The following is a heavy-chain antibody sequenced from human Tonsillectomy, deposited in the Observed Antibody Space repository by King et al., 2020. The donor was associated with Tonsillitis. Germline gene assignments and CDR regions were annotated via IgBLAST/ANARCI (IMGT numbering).Heavy chain of an antibody. J-gene: IGHJ6*02. D-gene: IGHD1-7*01. CDR3: AKSKGDWNYEIYYYGMDV. CDR1: GFTFGTYG. CDR2: ILYDGSMK. Sequence: VQLVESGGGVVQPGRSLRLSCAASGFTFGTYGMHWVRQAPGKGLEWVAVILYDGSMKYYADSVKGRFSISRDNSKNTLYLQMKGLRPEDTAVYYCAKSKGDWNYEIYYYGMDVWGQGTTVTVSS. V-gene: IGHV3-30*18.